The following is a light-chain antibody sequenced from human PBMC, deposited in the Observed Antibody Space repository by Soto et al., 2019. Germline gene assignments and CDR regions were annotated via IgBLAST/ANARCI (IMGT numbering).Light chain of an antibody. CDR1: QSVSSNY. Sequence: EIVLTQSPGTLSLSPGERAALSCKASQSVSSNYLAWYQQKPGQAPRLLIYGASSRGTGIPDRFSGSGSGTDFTLTMSTLEPEDFAVYYCQQYGGSPPLSFGGGTQVEIK. V-gene: IGKV3-20*01. CDR2: GAS. CDR3: QQYGGSPPLS. J-gene: IGKJ4*01.